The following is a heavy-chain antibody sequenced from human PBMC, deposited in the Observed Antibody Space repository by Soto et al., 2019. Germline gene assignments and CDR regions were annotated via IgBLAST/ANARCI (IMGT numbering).Heavy chain of an antibody. CDR3: ARDRAMVRGVINPYYYSGMDV. CDR1: GYTFTSYA. V-gene: IGHV1-3*04. D-gene: IGHD3-10*01. J-gene: IGHJ6*02. CDR2: INTGNGNT. Sequence: ASVKVSCKASGYTFTSYAMHWVRQAPGQRLEWMGRINTGNGNTKYSQKFQGRITITRVTFARTAYMELSSLRSEDTAVYYCARDRAMVRGVINPYYYSGMDVWGQGTTVTVSS.